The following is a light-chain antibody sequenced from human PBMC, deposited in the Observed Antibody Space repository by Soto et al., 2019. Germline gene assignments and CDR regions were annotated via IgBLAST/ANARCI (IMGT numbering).Light chain of an antibody. V-gene: IGKV3-15*01. Sequence: EIVMTQSPATLFVSPGERATLSCRASQTVSDDLAWYQQKPGQAPRLLIYGASTRATDIPARFSGGGSGKEFTLTISSLQSEDSAIYYCQQYHVWPPITFGPGTKVNI. J-gene: IGKJ3*01. CDR3: QQYHVWPPIT. CDR1: QTVSDD. CDR2: GAS.